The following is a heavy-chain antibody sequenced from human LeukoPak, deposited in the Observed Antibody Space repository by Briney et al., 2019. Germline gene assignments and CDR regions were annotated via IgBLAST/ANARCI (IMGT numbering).Heavy chain of an antibody. J-gene: IGHJ4*02. CDR2: ISYNGAVK. Sequence: PGGSLRLSCAASGFTFSSFPMHWVRQAPGKGLEWVAVISYNGAVKNYAESVRGRFTISRDDSKNTLYLQMDSLRTEDTAVYYCARDPLQGYGDYFDYWGQGTLVTVSS. V-gene: IGHV3-30*01. D-gene: IGHD4-17*01. CDR3: ARDPLQGYGDYFDY. CDR1: GFTFSSFP.